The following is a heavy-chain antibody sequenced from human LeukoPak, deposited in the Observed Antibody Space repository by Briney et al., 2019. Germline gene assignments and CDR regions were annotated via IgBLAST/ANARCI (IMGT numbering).Heavy chain of an antibody. Sequence: GGSLRLSCTTSGFAFDDFAMSWVRQPAGKGLEWVGFIRRRAYGGAAEYAASVKGRFIIPRDDSKGIAYLQMNSLKTEDTAVYYCSRNGLVDFDYWGQGSRVIVSP. J-gene: IGHJ4*02. V-gene: IGHV3-49*04. CDR1: GFAFDDFA. CDR2: IRRRAYGGAA. CDR3: SRNGLVDFDY.